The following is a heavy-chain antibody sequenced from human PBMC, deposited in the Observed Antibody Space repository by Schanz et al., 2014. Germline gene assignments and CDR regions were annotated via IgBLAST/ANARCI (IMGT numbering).Heavy chain of an antibody. CDR1: GYTFVSYS. Sequence: QVQLVQSGAEVKKPGASVKVSCKASGYTFVSYSMHWVRQAPGQGLEWVGWISPYTGNTHYFDKMEGRVTMTTDTSTSTAYMEVSSLRSEDTAVYYCARSGSSNWYVCDHWGQGTLVTAST. V-gene: IGHV1-3*01. CDR3: ARSGSSNWYVCDH. J-gene: IGHJ1*01. CDR2: ISPYTGNT. D-gene: IGHD6-13*01.